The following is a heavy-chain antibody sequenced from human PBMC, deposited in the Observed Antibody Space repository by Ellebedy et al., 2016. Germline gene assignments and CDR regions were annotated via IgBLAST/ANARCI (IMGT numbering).Heavy chain of an antibody. D-gene: IGHD3-10*01. CDR2: INHSGST. J-gene: IGHJ4*02. Sequence: SETLSLXCAVYGGSFSGYYWSWIRQPPGKGLEWIGEINHSGSTNYNPSLKSRVTISVDTSKNQFSLKLSSVTAADTAVYYCAGSGSYYNWNYWGQGTLVTVSS. V-gene: IGHV4-34*01. CDR3: AGSGSYYNWNY. CDR1: GGSFSGYY.